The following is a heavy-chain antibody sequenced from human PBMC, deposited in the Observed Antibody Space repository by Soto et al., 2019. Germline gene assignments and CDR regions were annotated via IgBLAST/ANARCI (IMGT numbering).Heavy chain of an antibody. J-gene: IGHJ5*02. CDR3: ARDPMGTTFYFDP. Sequence: PSETLSLTCTVSNGFINNFYWSWIRQPPGKGLEWIGNIYSSEYISYHPSLSSRVTISMDTTKNQFSLRLISVTPADTAVYFCARDPMGTTFYFDPWGQGMLVTVSS. CDR2: IYSSEYI. D-gene: IGHD1-1*01. V-gene: IGHV4-59*01. CDR1: NGFINNFY.